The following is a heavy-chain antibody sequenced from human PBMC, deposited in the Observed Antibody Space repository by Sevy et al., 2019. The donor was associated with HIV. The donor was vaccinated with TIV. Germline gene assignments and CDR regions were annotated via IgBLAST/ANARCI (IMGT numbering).Heavy chain of an antibody. J-gene: IGHJ6*02. CDR1: GFTFSNAW. D-gene: IGHD3-10*01. CDR3: TSPPMVREKGRSQENYYYYYGMDV. Sequence: GGSLRFSCAASGFTFSNAWMSWVRQAPGKGLEWVGRIKSKTDGGTTDNAAPVRGRFTMSRDDSKNTLYLQMNSLKTEDTAVYYCTSPPMVREKGRSQENYYYYYGMDVGGQGTTVTVSS. CDR2: IKSKTDGGTT. V-gene: IGHV3-15*01.